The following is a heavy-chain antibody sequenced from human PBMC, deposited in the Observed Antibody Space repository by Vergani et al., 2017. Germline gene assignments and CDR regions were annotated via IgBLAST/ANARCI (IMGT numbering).Heavy chain of an antibody. CDR1: GFTFSSYW. CDR3: AREGGYCSSTSCYVEWSWYYYYYVMDV. D-gene: IGHD2-2*01. Sequence: EVQLVESGGGLVQPGGSLRLSCAASGFTFSSYWMSWVRQAPGKGLEWVANIKQDGSEKYYVDSVKGRFTISRDNAKNSRYLKMNSLRAEDTAVYYWAREGGYCSSTSCYVEWSWYYYYYVMDVWGQGTTVTVSS. V-gene: IGHV3-7*01. J-gene: IGHJ6*02. CDR2: IKQDGSEK.